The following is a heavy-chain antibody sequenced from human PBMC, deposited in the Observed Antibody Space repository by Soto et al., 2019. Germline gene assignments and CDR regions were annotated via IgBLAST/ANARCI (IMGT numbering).Heavy chain of an antibody. D-gene: IGHD2-21*01. J-gene: IGHJ4*02. CDR2: ISWDNGSI. CDR1: GFRFDEYA. CDR3: AKIVTRHSLVPVFDQ. Sequence: QLVESGGGLVQPGRSLRLSCVASGFRFDEYAIHWVRQAPGKGLEWVSGISWDNGSINYAGSVRGRFTVSRDNAKNSLYLHMTSLRSEDTAFYYCAKIVTRHSLVPVFDQWGQGALVSVSS. V-gene: IGHV3-9*01.